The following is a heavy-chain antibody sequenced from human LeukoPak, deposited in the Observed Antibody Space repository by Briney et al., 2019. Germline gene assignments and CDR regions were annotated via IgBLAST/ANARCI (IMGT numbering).Heavy chain of an antibody. CDR2: INPNSGGT. CDR3: ARDLSDSGSYPDDAFDI. V-gene: IGHV1-2*02. CDR1: GYTFTGYY. D-gene: IGHD1-26*01. J-gene: IGHJ3*02. Sequence: GASVNVSCKASGYTFTGYYMHWVRQAPGQGLEWMGWINPNSGGTNYAQKFQGRVTMTRDTSISTAYMELSRLRSDDTAVYYCARDLSDSGSYPDDAFDIWGQGTMVTVSS.